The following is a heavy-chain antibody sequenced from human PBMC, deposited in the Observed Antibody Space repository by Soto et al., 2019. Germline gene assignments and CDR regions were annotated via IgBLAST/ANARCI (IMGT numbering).Heavy chain of an antibody. CDR2: MYSSGSS. CDR1: GVSITSYK. D-gene: IGHD2-15*01. J-gene: IGHJ4*02. Sequence: SETLSLTCTVCGVSITSYKWSWIRQSPGKGLEWIAYMYSSGSSSYNPSLKSRVTISVDTSRNQYSLQLNSATAADTAVYYCAREWSAFDYWGQGILVNVA. CDR3: AREWSAFDY. V-gene: IGHV4-59*01.